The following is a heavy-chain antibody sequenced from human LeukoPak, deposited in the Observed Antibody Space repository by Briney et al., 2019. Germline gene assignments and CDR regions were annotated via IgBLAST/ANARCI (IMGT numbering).Heavy chain of an antibody. CDR1: GFTFSIFA. V-gene: IGHV3-30-3*01. CDR2: ISYGGSNK. J-gene: IGHJ4*02. Sequence: GGSLRLSCAASGFTFSIFAMHWVRQAPGKGLEWLALISYGGSNKYYADSVKGRFTISRDNSKNTLYLQMNSLRPEDTAVYYCAREGDESLYYFDYWGQGTLVTVSS. D-gene: IGHD3-16*01. CDR3: AREGDESLYYFDY.